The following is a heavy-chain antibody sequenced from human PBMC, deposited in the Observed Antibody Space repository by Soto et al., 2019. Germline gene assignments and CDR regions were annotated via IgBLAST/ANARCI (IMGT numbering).Heavy chain of an antibody. V-gene: IGHV3-33*01. CDR1: GFTFSSYG. D-gene: IGHD3-9*01. J-gene: IGHJ4*02. CDR3: ARDFDDAMYYFDY. Sequence: QVQLVESGGGVVQPGRSLRLSCAASGFTFSSYGMHWVRQAPGKGLEWVAVIWYDGSNKYYADSVKGRFTISRDNSKNKLYLQMTSLRAEDTAVYYCARDFDDAMYYFDYWGQGTLVTVSS. CDR2: IWYDGSNK.